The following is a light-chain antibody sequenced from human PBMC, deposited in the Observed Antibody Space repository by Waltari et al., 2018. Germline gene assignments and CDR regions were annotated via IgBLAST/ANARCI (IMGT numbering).Light chain of an antibody. CDR3: SSYTSSSTLYV. CDR2: DVS. CDR1: NSDVGFYNY. Sequence: QSALTQPASVSGSPGQSITISCTGTNSDVGFYNYVSWYQQHPGKAPKLMIYDVSNRPSGVSNRFSGSKSGNTASLTISGLQAEDEADYYCSSYTSSSTLYVFGTGTKVTVL. V-gene: IGLV2-14*03. J-gene: IGLJ1*01.